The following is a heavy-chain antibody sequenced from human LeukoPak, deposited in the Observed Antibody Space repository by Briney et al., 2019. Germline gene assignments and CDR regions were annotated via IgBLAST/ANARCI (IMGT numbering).Heavy chain of an antibody. CDR3: AREMATIVNQFDY. Sequence: ASVKVSCKASGYNFPSYGINWVRQTPGQGLEWMGWIRPHTGETNSAQRFQDRVTMTTDASTTTAYMELRSLRSDDTAVYYCAREMATIVNQFDYWGQGTLVTVSS. J-gene: IGHJ4*02. CDR1: GYNFPSYG. D-gene: IGHD5-24*01. V-gene: IGHV1-18*01. CDR2: IRPHTGET.